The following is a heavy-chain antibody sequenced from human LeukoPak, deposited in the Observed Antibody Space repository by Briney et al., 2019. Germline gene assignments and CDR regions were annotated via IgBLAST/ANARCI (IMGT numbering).Heavy chain of an antibody. CDR3: ARGVVVVPAATTEAYYYYGMDV. CDR1: GFSLSTSGMC. CDR2: IDWDDDK. V-gene: IGHV2-70*01. D-gene: IGHD2-2*01. Sequence: SGPTLVNPTQPLTLTFTFSGFSLSTSGMCVSWIRQPPGKALEWLALIDWDDDKYYSTSLKTRLTISKDTSKNQVVLTMTNMDPVDTATYYCARGVVVVPAATTEAYYYYGMDVWGQGTTVTVSS. J-gene: IGHJ6*02.